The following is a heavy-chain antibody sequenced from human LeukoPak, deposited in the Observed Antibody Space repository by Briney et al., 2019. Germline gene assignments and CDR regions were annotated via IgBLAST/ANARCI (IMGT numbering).Heavy chain of an antibody. CDR2: ISNNGGSS. J-gene: IGHJ4*02. CDR1: AFTFSIYS. V-gene: IGHV3-64D*09. CDR3: VKITSVTGGDC. D-gene: IGHD1-1*01. Sequence: PGGSLRLSCAASAFTFSIYSMNWVRQAPGKGLEYVSGISNNGGSSFYADSVKGRFTISRDNSKNTLYLQMSSLRAEDTAVYYCVKITSVTGGDCWGQGTRLTVSS.